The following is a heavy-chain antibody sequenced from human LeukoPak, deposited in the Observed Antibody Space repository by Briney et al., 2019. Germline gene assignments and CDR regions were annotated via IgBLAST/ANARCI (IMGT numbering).Heavy chain of an antibody. J-gene: IGHJ4*02. CDR3: ARDYSSGWAGTFDY. D-gene: IGHD6-19*01. V-gene: IGHV1-3*01. Sequence: GASVKVFCKASGYTFTSYAMHWVRQAPGQRLEWMGWINAGNGNTKYSQKFQGRVTITRDTSASTAYMELSSLRSEDTAVYYCARDYSSGWAGTFDYWGQGTLVTVSS. CDR2: INAGNGNT. CDR1: GYTFTSYA.